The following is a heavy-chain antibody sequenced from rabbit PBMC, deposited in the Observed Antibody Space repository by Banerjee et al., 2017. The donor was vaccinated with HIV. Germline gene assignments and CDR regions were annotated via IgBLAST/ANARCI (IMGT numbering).Heavy chain of an antibody. Sequence: QSLEESGGDLVQPEGSLTLTCTVSGFSFSSNYHMCWVRQAPGKGLEWIACSDGGSGDTAYASWARGRFTISKTSSTTVTLQMTSLTAADTATYFCARRDDYHVVAYPYDLWGPGTLVTVS. CDR3: ARRDDYHVVAYPYDL. CDR2: SDGGSGDT. J-gene: IGHJ4*01. CDR1: GFSFSSNYH. D-gene: IGHD6-1*01. V-gene: IGHV1S40*01.